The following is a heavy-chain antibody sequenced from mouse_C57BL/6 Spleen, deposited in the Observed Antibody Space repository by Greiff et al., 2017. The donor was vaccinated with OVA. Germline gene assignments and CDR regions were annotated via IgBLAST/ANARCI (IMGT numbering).Heavy chain of an antibody. V-gene: IGHV1-82*01. CDR2: IYPGDGDT. CDR1: GYAFSSSW. Sequence: VHLVESGPELVKPGASVKISCKASGYAFSSSWMNWVKQRPGKGLEWIGRIYPGDGDTNYNGKFKGKATLTADKSSSTAYMQLSSLTSEDSAVYFCARSDYSNFYFDYWGQGTTLTVSS. CDR3: ARSDYSNFYFDY. D-gene: IGHD2-5*01. J-gene: IGHJ2*01.